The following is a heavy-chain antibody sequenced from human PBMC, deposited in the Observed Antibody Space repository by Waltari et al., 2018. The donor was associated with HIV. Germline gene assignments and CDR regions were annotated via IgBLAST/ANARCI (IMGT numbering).Heavy chain of an antibody. Sequence: QVQLQESGPGLVKPSETLSLTCTVSGGSISSYSWSWIRQPAGKGLEWIGRIYTSGSTNYNPSLKSRVTMSVDTSKNQFSLKLSSVTAADTAVYYCARNDFWSGYPHHYYYYGMDVWGQGTTVTVSS. CDR1: GGSISSYS. V-gene: IGHV4-4*07. J-gene: IGHJ6*02. CDR3: ARNDFWSGYPHHYYYYGMDV. CDR2: IYTSGST. D-gene: IGHD3-3*01.